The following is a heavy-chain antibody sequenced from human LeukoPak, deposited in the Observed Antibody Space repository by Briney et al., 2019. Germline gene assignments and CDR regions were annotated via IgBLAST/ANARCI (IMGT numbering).Heavy chain of an antibody. D-gene: IGHD3-9*01. V-gene: IGHV3-23*01. Sequence: GGSLRLSCRGSGFSSSNYAMNWFRQAPGKRLQWISSIVQGGDNFYYANSVRGRFTVSRADPENTVYLQMNSLRAEDTAVYYCARGGAGYDILTGYHLSPDYWGQGTLVTVSS. J-gene: IGHJ4*02. CDR1: GFSSSNYA. CDR2: IVQGGDNF. CDR3: ARGGAGYDILTGYHLSPDY.